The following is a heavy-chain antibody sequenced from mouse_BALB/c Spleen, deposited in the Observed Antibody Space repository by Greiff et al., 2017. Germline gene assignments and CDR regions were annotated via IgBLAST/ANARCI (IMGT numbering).Heavy chain of an antibody. CDR3: ANYYGSSPGWFAY. Sequence: QLQESGPELMKPGASVKISCKASGYSFTSYYMHWVKQSHGKSLEWIGYIDPFNGGTSYNQKFKGKATLTVDKSSSTAYMHLSSLTSEDSAVYYCANYYGSSPGWFAYWGQGTLVTVSA. D-gene: IGHD1-1*01. J-gene: IGHJ3*01. CDR2: IDPFNGGT. CDR1: GYSFTSYY. V-gene: IGHV1S135*01.